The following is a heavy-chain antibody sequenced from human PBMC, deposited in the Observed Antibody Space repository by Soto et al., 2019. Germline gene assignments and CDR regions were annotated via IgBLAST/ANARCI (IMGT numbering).Heavy chain of an antibody. V-gene: IGHV6-1*01. Sequence: SQTLSLTGAISGDSVSSNSAVWNWLRQSPSRGLEWLGRTYFRSKWYTDYAVSVKSRITINPDTSKNQFSLQLSSVTPEDTAVYYCGRESMAGWVDFWGQGALVTVSS. CDR1: GDSVSSNSAV. CDR2: TYFRSKWYT. J-gene: IGHJ4*02. D-gene: IGHD6-19*01. CDR3: GRESMAGWVDF.